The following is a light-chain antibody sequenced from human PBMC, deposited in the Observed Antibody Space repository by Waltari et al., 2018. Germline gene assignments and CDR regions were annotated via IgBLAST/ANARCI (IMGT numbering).Light chain of an antibody. Sequence: AIQLTQSPSSLSASVGDRVPITCRASQGISSALAWYQQKPGKAPKLLIYDASRLETGVPSRFSGSGSGTDFSLTISSLQAEDVAVYYCQQYYTTPQLTFGGGTKVEIK. CDR1: QGISSA. CDR2: DAS. J-gene: IGKJ4*01. CDR3: QQYYTTPQLT. V-gene: IGKV1-13*02.